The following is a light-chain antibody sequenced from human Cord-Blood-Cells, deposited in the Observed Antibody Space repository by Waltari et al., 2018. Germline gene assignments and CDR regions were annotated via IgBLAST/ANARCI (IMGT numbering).Light chain of an antibody. CDR3: CSYAGSSTYV. CDR2: EVS. J-gene: IGLJ1*01. CDR1: SSDVGSYNL. V-gene: IGLV2-23*02. Sequence: QSALTQPASVSGSPGQSITISCTGTSSDVGSYNLVSWYQQHQGKDPKLMIYEVSNRPSGVSNRFSGSKSGNTASLTISGLQAEDEADYYCCSYAGSSTYVFGTGTKVTVL.